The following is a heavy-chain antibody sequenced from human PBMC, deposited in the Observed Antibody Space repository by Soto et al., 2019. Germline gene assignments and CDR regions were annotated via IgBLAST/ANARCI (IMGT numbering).Heavy chain of an antibody. Sequence: ASVKVSCKASGGTFSNYTISWVRQAPGQGLEWMGGIIPIFGTPNYAQKFQGRVTITADESTSTAYMELSSLRSEDTAVYYCARDHSSIVAGYFDYWGQGTLVTVSS. CDR3: ARDHSSIVAGYFDY. J-gene: IGHJ4*02. D-gene: IGHD5-12*01. V-gene: IGHV1-69*13. CDR2: IIPIFGTP. CDR1: GGTFSNYT.